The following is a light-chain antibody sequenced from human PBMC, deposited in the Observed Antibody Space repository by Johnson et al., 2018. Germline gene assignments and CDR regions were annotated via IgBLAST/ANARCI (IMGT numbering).Light chain of an antibody. CDR1: SYNIGNNY. CDR2: ENN. V-gene: IGLV1-51*02. J-gene: IGLJ1*01. Sequence: QSVLTQPPSVSAAPGQKVTISCSGSSYNIGNNYVSWYQQLPGTAPKLLIYENNKRPSGIPDRFSGSKSGTSATLGITGLLTGDEADYYCGTWDSSLSAGNVFGTGTKVTVL. CDR3: GTWDSSLSAGNV.